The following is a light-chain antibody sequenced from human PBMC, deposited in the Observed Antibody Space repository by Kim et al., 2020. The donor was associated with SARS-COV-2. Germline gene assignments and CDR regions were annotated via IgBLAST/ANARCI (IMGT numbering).Light chain of an antibody. CDR2: KTS. J-gene: IGKJ5*01. V-gene: IGKV1-5*03. CDR1: QSFSSW. CDR3: QQYNNFPIT. Sequence: GDRVTITCRASQSFSSWLAWYQEKPGKVPKLLIYKTSILESGVPSRFSGSGSGTEFNLPISSLQPDDFATYYCQQYNNFPITFGQGTRLEIK.